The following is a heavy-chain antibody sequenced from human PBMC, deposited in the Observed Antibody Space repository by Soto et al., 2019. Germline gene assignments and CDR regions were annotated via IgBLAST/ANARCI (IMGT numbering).Heavy chain of an antibody. CDR2: TYYRSKWYN. V-gene: IGHV6-1*01. CDR1: GDSVSSNSAT. D-gene: IGHD3-10*01. Sequence: SQTLSLTCAISGDSVSSNSATWNWIRQSPSRGLEWLGRTYYRSKWYNDYAVSVKSRITINPDTSKNQFSLQLNSVTPEDTAIYYCAKAREVTLVRISLAQWGQGTLVTVSS. CDR3: AKAREVTLVRISLAQ. J-gene: IGHJ4*02.